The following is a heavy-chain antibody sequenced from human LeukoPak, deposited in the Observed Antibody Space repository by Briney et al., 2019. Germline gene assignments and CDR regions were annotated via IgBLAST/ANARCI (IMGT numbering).Heavy chain of an antibody. J-gene: IGHJ4*02. CDR2: ISGSGGST. Sequence: GGSLRLSCAASGFTFSSYAMSWVRQAPGKGLEWVSAISGSGGSTYYADSVKGRFTISRDNSKNTPYLQMNSLRAEDTAVYYCAKRTVVVDYYFDYWGQGTLVTVSS. D-gene: IGHD3-22*01. V-gene: IGHV3-23*01. CDR1: GFTFSSYA. CDR3: AKRTVVVDYYFDY.